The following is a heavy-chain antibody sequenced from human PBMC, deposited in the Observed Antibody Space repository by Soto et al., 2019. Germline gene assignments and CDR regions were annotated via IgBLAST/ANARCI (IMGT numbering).Heavy chain of an antibody. CDR1: GFTFSSYW. CDR2: IKQDGSEK. D-gene: IGHD6-19*01. Sequence: EVQLVESGGGLVQPGGSLRLSCAASGFTFSSYWMSWVRQAPGKGLEWVANIKQDGSEKYYVDSVKGRFTISRDNAKKSLYLQMNSLRAEDTAVYYCEREEADSSADLIDPWGQGTLVTVSS. V-gene: IGHV3-7*01. J-gene: IGHJ5*02. CDR3: EREEADSSADLIDP.